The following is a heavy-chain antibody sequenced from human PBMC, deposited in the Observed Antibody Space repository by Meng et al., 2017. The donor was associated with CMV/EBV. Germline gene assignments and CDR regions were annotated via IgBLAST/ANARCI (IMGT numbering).Heavy chain of an antibody. CDR1: GGTFSSYA. J-gene: IGHJ2*01. Sequence: QAQLVQAVAEVKKPGCSVKVSCKASGGTFSSYAISGVRQAPGQGLEWMGGIIPIFGTANYAQKFQGRVTITADESTSTAYMELSSLRSEDTAVYYCAREVDDYGDGWYFDLWGRGILVTVSS. CDR2: IIPIFGTA. V-gene: IGHV1-69*12. D-gene: IGHD4-17*01. CDR3: AREVDDYGDGWYFDL.